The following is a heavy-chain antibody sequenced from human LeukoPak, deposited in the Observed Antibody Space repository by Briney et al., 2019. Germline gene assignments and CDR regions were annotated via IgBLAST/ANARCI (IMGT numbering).Heavy chain of an antibody. CDR2: ISGSGGST. Sequence: GGSLRLSCAVSGFTFSMYAMAWVRQAPGKGLEWVSVISGSGGSTYYADSVKGRFIISRDKSKNTLYLQMNSLRAEDTAVYYCAKIPSSWYYFDRWGQGTLVTVSS. J-gene: IGHJ4*02. CDR1: GFTFSMYA. V-gene: IGHV3-23*01. CDR3: AKIPSSWYYFDR. D-gene: IGHD6-13*01.